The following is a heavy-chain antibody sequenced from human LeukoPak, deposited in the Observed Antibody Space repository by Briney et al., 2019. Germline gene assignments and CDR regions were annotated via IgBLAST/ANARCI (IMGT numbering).Heavy chain of an antibody. V-gene: IGHV4-39*01. D-gene: IGHD1-26*01. CDR3: ARQIGRNLWGLDY. CDR2: MYYSGNT. J-gene: IGHJ4*02. CDR1: GASMSSGDYW. Sequence: SETLSLTCTVSGASMSSGDYWWAWIRQPPGKGLEWIGSMYYSGNTYYNPSLKSRVTISLDTSRNQFSLKLTSVTAADTAVYYCARQIGRNLWGLDYWGQGTLVTVSS.